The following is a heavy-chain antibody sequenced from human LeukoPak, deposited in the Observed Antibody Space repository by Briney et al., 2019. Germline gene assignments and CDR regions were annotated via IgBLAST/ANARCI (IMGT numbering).Heavy chain of an antibody. D-gene: IGHD6-25*01. Sequence: GGSLRLSCAASGFTFSSYGMHWVRQAPGKGLEWVAVISYDGSNKYYADSVKGRFTISRDNSKNTLYLQMNSLRAEDTAVYYCAKANGDSSGRGHKGSYYYYGMDVWGQGTTVTVSS. V-gene: IGHV3-30*18. J-gene: IGHJ6*02. CDR1: GFTFSSYG. CDR2: ISYDGSNK. CDR3: AKANGDSSGRGHKGSYYYYGMDV.